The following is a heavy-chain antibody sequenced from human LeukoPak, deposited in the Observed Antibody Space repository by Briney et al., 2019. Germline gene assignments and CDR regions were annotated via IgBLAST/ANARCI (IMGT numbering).Heavy chain of an antibody. Sequence: GESLKISCKGSGYTFSSYWIAWVRQMPGKDMEWMGIILPSDSDTRYSPSFQGQVTISADKSISTAYLQWSSLRTSDTAIYFCARRAHLAQLGVDWFDPWGQGTLVTVSS. CDR1: GYTFSSYW. D-gene: IGHD2-8*01. CDR3: ARRAHLAQLGVDWFDP. CDR2: ILPSDSDT. V-gene: IGHV5-51*01. J-gene: IGHJ5*02.